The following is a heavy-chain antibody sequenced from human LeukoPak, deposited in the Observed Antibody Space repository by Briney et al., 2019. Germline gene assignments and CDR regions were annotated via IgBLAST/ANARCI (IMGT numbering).Heavy chain of an antibody. CDR2: ISAYNGNT. J-gene: IGHJ5*02. CDR3: ARGDLEWKPDPNWFDP. Sequence: ASVKVSCKASGYTFTSYGISWLRQAPGQGLEWMGWISAYNGNTNYAQKLQGRVTMTTDTSTSTAYMELRSLRSDDTAVYYCARGDLEWKPDPNWFDPWGQGTLVTVSS. CDR1: GYTFTSYG. V-gene: IGHV1-18*01. D-gene: IGHD3-3*01.